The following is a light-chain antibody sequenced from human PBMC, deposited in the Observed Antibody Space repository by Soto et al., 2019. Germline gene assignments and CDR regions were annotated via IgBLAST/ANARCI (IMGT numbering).Light chain of an antibody. J-gene: IGKJ2*01. CDR3: PQRASWPPFT. CDR2: DAS. V-gene: IGKV3-11*01. Sequence: EIVLAQSPATLSLYPGERATLSCRASQDISNFLAWYQQRPVQAPRLLIYDASNMATGIPARFSGSGSRTDISLSIVGLEPEAFAIYYCPQRASWPPFTFGHGTKLEV. CDR1: QDISNF.